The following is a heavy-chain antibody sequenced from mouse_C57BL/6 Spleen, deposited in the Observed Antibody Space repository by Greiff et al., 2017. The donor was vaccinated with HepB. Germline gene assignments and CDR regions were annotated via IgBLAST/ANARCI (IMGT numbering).Heavy chain of an antibody. CDR3: ARSPIYYESFDV. V-gene: IGHV1-4*01. D-gene: IGHD1-1*01. J-gene: IGHJ1*01. CDR1: GYTFTSYT. Sequence: VQLQQSGAELARPGASVKMSCKASGYTFTSYTMHWVKQRPGQGLEWIGYINPSSGYTKYNQKFKDKATLTADKSSSKAYMQLSSLTSEESEVYYCARSPIYYESFDVWGPGTTVTVSS. CDR2: INPSSGYT.